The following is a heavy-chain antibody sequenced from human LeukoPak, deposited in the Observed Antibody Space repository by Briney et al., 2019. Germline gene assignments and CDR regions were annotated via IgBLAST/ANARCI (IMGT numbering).Heavy chain of an antibody. V-gene: IGHV3-21*01. CDR1: VFTFSSYS. CDR2: ISSSSSYI. D-gene: IGHD2-2*01. Sequence: GGSQSLFCTASVFTFSSYSMNWVRHAPGEGLEWVSSISSSSSYIYYADSVKGRLTLSRDNAKNSLYLKMNTLRAEDTAVYYCARAPVYCSSTSCYSPSGFDCWGQGTLVTVSS. J-gene: IGHJ4*02. CDR3: ARAPVYCSSTSCYSPSGFDC.